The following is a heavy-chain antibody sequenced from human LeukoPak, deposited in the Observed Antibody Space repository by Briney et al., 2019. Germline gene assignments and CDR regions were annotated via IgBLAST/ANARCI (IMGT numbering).Heavy chain of an antibody. CDR3: ARGSFPEMATTHFDY. V-gene: IGHV1-2*06. CDR1: GYTFTGYY. D-gene: IGHD5-24*01. Sequence: ASVKVSCKASGYTFTGYYMHWVRQAPGQGLEWMGRINPNSGGTNYAQKSQGRVTMTRDTSISTAYMELSRLRSDDTAVYYCARGSFPEMATTHFDYWGQGTLVTVSS. CDR2: INPNSGGT. J-gene: IGHJ4*02.